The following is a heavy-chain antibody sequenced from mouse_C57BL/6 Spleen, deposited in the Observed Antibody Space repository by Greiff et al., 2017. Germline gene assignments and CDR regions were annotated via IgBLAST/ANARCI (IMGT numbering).Heavy chain of an antibody. CDR3: ARGRGGLYSNSGFAY. CDR2: IHPNSGST. J-gene: IGHJ3*01. V-gene: IGHV1-64*01. CDR1: GYTFTSYW. Sequence: QVQLQQPGAELVKPGASVKLSCKASGYTFTSYWMHWVKQRPGQGLEWIGMIHPNSGSTNYNEKFKSKATLTVDKSSSTAYMQLSGLTSEDSAVYYCARGRGGLYSNSGFAYWGQGTLVTVSA. D-gene: IGHD2-5*01.